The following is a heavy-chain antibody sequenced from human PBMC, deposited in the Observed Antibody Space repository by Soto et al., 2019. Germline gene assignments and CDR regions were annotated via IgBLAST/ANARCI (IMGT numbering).Heavy chain of an antibody. CDR2: IADKGNSFNI. CDR3: ARPGYSSAWPDF. V-gene: IGHV3-72*01. CDR1: GFTFSDHY. D-gene: IGHD6-19*01. J-gene: IGHJ4*02. Sequence: EVQLVESGGGLVHPGGSLRLSCAVSGFTFSDHYMDWVRQAPGKGLEWIARIADKGNSFNIWYAESVKGRFSISRDDSKNSLYLDMRSLKGDDTAVYYCARPGYSSAWPDFWGQGTLVTVSS.